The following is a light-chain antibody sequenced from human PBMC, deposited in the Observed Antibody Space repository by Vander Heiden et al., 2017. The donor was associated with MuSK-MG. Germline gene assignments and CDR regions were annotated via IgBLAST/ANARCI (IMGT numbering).Light chain of an antibody. CDR1: QSVSSQ. V-gene: IGKV1-39*01. Sequence: DSQSAQSPSSLSASVADRVSLTCLPSQSVSSQLNWYQQKPGKAPKLLIYATSSLQSGVPSRFSGSGSGTDFTLTLSRLQPEDVATYYCQQSNDIPLTFGQGTRLEIK. J-gene: IGKJ5*01. CDR3: QQSNDIPLT. CDR2: ATS.